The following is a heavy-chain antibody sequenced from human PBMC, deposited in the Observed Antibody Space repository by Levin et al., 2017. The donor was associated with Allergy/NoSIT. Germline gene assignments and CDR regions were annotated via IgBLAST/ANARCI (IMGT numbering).Heavy chain of an antibody. V-gene: IGHV4-59*01. CDR1: GGSISSYY. J-gene: IGHJ4*02. Sequence: ESLKISCTVSGGSISSYYWSWIRQPPGKGLEWIGYIYYSGSTNYNPSLKSRSTISIDTSKNQFSLKLSSVTAADTAVYYCARGTWVAKSSSWFFDFWGQGTLVTVSS. D-gene: IGHD6-13*01. CDR3: ARGTWVAKSSSWFFDF. CDR2: IYYSGST.